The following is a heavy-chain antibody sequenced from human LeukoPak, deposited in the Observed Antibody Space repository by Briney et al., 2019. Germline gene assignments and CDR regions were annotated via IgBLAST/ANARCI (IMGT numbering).Heavy chain of an antibody. V-gene: IGHV1-8*03. CDR2: MSPNSGNT. CDR3: ARDPPLSITGTTSVDY. Sequence: ASVKVSCKASGYTFTTYEIYWVRQATGQGLEWVGWMSPNSGNTVYAQKFQGRVTITRNISISTVYLELSSLRSEDTAVYYCARDPPLSITGTTSVDYWGQGTLVTVSS. D-gene: IGHD1-7*01. CDR1: GYTFTTYE. J-gene: IGHJ4*02.